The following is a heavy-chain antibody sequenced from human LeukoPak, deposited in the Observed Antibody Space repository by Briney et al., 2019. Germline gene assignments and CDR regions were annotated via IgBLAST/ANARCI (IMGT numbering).Heavy chain of an antibody. CDR3: ARLGTGTTQYYFDY. Sequence: SETLSLTCTVSGGSISSYYWSWIRQPPGKGLEWIGYIYTSGSTNYNPSLKSRVTISVDTSKNQFSLKLSSVTAADTAVYYCARLGTGTTQYYFDYWGQGTLVTASS. CDR2: IYTSGST. J-gene: IGHJ4*02. CDR1: GGSISSYY. V-gene: IGHV4-4*09. D-gene: IGHD1/OR15-1a*01.